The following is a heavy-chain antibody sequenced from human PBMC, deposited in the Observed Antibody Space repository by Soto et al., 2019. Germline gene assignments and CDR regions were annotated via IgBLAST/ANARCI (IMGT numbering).Heavy chain of an antibody. J-gene: IGHJ6*02. Sequence: ASETLSLTCAVYGGSFSGYYWSWIRQPPGKGLEWIGEINHSGSTNYNPSLKSRVTISVDTSKNQFSLKLSSVTAADTAVYYCARGPGYCSSTSCYYYYYYGMDVWGQGTTVTVSS. CDR3: ARGPGYCSSTSCYYYYYYGMDV. CDR1: GGSFSGYY. D-gene: IGHD2-2*01. V-gene: IGHV4-34*01. CDR2: INHSGST.